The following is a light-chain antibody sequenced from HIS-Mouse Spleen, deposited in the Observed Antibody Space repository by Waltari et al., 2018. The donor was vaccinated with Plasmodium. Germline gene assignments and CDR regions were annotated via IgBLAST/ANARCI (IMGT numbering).Light chain of an antibody. V-gene: IGKV3-15*01. CDR2: GES. Sequence: EIVMTQSPATLSVSPGERATLSCRASQSVSSNLAWYQQKPGQAPRLLSYGESTRATGIPARFSGSGSGTEFTLTISSLQSEDFAVYYCQQYNNWSFTFGPGTKVDIK. CDR3: QQYNNWSFT. CDR1: QSVSSN. J-gene: IGKJ3*01.